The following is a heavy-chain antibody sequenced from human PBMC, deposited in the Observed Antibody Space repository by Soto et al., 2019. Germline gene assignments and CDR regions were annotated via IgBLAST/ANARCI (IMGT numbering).Heavy chain of an antibody. CDR3: ARVDQTYYYDSSGYYYSWFDP. CDR1: GGSISSGGYY. CDR2: IYYSGST. V-gene: IGHV4-31*03. D-gene: IGHD3-22*01. J-gene: IGHJ5*02. Sequence: SETLSLTCTVSGGSISSGGYYWSWIRQHPGKGLEWIGYIYYSGSTYYNPSLKSRVTISVDTSKNQFSLKLSSVTAADTAVYYCARVDQTYYYDSSGYYYSWFDPWGQGTLVTVSS.